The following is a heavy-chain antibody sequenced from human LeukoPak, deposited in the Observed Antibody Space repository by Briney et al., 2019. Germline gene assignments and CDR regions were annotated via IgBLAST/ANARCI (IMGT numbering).Heavy chain of an antibody. D-gene: IGHD5-24*01. CDR3: ARGGRWLQSSLFDS. CDR2: IFHYGSP. CDR1: GVSISSGRYY. Sequence: SETLPLTCSVSGVSISSGRYYWSWIRQPPGKELEWIGYIFHYGSPNYNPSLESRVTISVDTSKDQFSLKMSSVTAADTAVYYCARGGRWLQSSLFDSWGQGTLVTVSS. V-gene: IGHV4-61*01. J-gene: IGHJ4*02.